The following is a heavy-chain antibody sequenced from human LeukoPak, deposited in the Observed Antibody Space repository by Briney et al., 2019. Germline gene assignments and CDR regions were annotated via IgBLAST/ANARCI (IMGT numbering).Heavy chain of an antibody. J-gene: IGHJ4*02. D-gene: IGHD5-12*01. CDR1: GASISGYH. V-gene: IGHV4-4*07. CDR3: ASGYSGYDSIDY. CDR2: IYASGST. Sequence: SETLSLTCTVSGASISGYHWNWIRQPAGKGLEWIGRIYASGSTNYNPSLESRVTISVDKSKNQFSLRLSFVTAADTAVYYCASGYSGYDSIDYWGRGTLGTVSS.